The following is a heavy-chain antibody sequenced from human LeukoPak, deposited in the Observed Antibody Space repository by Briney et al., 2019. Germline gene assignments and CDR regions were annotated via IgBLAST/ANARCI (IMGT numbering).Heavy chain of an antibody. CDR2: IYDRGPA. Sequence: PSETLSLTCTVSGGAIASGGYSWNWVRQSPGKGLEWIGCIYDRGPAYYNPSLKSRFTISVDRPKNQFFLNVTSLTAADTAVYYCARSRQASGLLSSWGQGTPVVVSS. J-gene: IGHJ5*02. V-gene: IGHV4-30-2*06. CDR1: GGAIASGGYS. D-gene: IGHD3-10*01. CDR3: ARSRQASGLLSS.